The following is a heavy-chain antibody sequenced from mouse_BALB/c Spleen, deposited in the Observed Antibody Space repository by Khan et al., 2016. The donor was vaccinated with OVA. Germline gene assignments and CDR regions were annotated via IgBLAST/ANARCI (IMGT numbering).Heavy chain of an antibody. CDR1: GYSFTGYF. CDR3: ARKNGSDFDY. V-gene: IGHV1-20*02. Sequence: VQLTQSGPELVKPGASVKISCKASGYSFTGYFMNWVMQSHGKSLEWIGRINPHIGETLYNQKFKGKATLTVDESSRTAHMELRSLASEDSAVYYCARKNGSDFDYWGQGTTLTVSS. CDR2: INPHIGET. D-gene: IGHD1-1*01. J-gene: IGHJ2*01.